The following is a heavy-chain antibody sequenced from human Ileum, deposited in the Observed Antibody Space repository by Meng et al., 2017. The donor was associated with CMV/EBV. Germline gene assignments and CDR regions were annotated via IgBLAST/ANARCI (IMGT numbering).Heavy chain of an antibody. V-gene: IGHV4-34*01. CDR3: ARASPQRRFLSY. Sequence: VQRQQLDAGRLKPLGTSFLLLPVDGWACSEYHWSWIRQPPETELECIGEINHGGSRNYNPSLKSRVTISVDRSWNQVSLKLPSVTAADTAVYYCARASPQRRFLSYWGQGTLVTVSS. J-gene: IGHJ4*02. CDR1: GWACSEYH. CDR2: INHGGSR. D-gene: IGHD3-3*01.